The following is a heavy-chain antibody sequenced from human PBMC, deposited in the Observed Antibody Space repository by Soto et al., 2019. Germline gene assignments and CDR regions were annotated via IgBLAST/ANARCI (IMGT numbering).Heavy chain of an antibody. Sequence: DVQLVESGGGLVQPGGSLRLSCAASGFTFTTYWMHWVRQAPGKGLVWVSRINPEETIATYADSVEGRFTISRDNAKNTLYLEMNSLRAEDTAVYYCTGETFGARDYWGQGTLVTVSS. CDR3: TGETFGARDY. CDR2: INPEETIA. D-gene: IGHD2-15*01. V-gene: IGHV3-74*01. J-gene: IGHJ4*02. CDR1: GFTFTTYW.